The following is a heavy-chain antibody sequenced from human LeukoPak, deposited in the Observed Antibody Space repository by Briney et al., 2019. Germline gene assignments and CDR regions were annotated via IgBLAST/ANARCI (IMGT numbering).Heavy chain of an antibody. Sequence: ASVKVSCKASGYTFTSYDINWVRQATGQGLEWMGWMNPNSGNTGYAQKFQGRVTMTRNTSISTAYMELSSLRSEDTAVYYCAKDRAKNWNYALDYWGQGTLVTVSS. CDR2: MNPNSGNT. D-gene: IGHD1-7*01. CDR1: GYTFTSYD. CDR3: AKDRAKNWNYALDY. V-gene: IGHV1-8*01. J-gene: IGHJ4*02.